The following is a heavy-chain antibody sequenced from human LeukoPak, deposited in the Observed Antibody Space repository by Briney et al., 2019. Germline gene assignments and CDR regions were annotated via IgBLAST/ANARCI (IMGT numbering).Heavy chain of an antibody. CDR1: GGSVSSGSYY. CDR3: ARDGSAKTYYDFWSGYYTDY. J-gene: IGHJ4*02. D-gene: IGHD3-3*01. Sequence: ETLSLTCTVSGGSVSSGSYYWSWVRQAPGKGLEWVSSISSSSSYIYYADSVKGRFTISRDNAKNSLYLQMNSLRAEDTAVYYCARDGSAKTYYDFWSGYYTDYWGQGTLVTVSS. CDR2: ISSSSSYI. V-gene: IGHV3-21*04.